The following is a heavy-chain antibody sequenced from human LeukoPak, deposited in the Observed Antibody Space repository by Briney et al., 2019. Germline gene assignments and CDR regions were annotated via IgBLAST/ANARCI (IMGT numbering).Heavy chain of an antibody. CDR2: INSDGSST. V-gene: IGHV3-74*01. CDR3: ARGLPAGDWPYYYGMDV. CDR1: GFTFSSYW. J-gene: IGHJ6*02. D-gene: IGHD3-9*01. Sequence: GGSLRLSCAASGFTFSSYWMHWVRQAPGKGLVWVSRINSDGSSTSYADSVKGRFTISRDNAKNTLYLQMNSLRAEDTAVYYCARGLPAGDWPYYYGMDVWGQGTTVTVSS.